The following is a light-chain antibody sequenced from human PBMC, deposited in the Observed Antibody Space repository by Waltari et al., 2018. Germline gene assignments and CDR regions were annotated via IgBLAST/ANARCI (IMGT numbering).Light chain of an antibody. J-gene: IGKJ1*01. CDR3: QQYNEWPWT. Sequence: EIVMTQSPAILSVSPGERATLSCRASQSISSYLAWYEQKRGQVPRLLISGASTRATGVSARFSGSGSGTEFFLTISSVQSEDSAVYYCQQYNEWPWTFGQGTKVEIK. CDR1: QSISSY. CDR2: GAS. V-gene: IGKV3-15*01.